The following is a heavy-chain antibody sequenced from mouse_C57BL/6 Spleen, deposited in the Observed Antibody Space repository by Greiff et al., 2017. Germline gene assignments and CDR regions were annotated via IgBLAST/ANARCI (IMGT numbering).Heavy chain of an antibody. D-gene: IGHD1-3*01. J-gene: IGHJ2*01. CDR2: INPSSGNT. CDR1: GYTFTSYT. CDR3: AKDDNDKGFDY. V-gene: IGHV1-4*01. Sequence: QVQLQQSGAELARPGASVKLSCKASGYTFTSYTMHWVKQRPGQGLEWIGYINPSSGNTKYNQKFKDKATLTVDKSSSTAYMQLNSLTSEDSAVYYSAKDDNDKGFDYWGQGTTLTVSS.